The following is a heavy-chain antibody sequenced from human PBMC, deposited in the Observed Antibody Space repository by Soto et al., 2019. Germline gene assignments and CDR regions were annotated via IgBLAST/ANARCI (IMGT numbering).Heavy chain of an antibody. CDR3: ARHLRGYYYGSGSSVYYMDV. CDR2: IYYSGST. V-gene: IGHV4-59*08. D-gene: IGHD3-10*01. Sequence: SETLSLTCTVSGGSISSYYWSWIRQPPGKGLEWIGYIYYSGSTNYNPSLKSRVTISVDTSKNQFSLKLSSVTAADTAVYYCARHLRGYYYGSGSSVYYMDVWGKGTTVTVSS. J-gene: IGHJ6*03. CDR1: GGSISSYY.